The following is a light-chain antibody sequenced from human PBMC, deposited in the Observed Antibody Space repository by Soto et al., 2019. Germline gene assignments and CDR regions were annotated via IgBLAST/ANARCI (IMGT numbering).Light chain of an antibody. CDR3: SSYTSSSTLYV. CDR2: EVS. CDR1: SSDVGSYNL. V-gene: IGLV2-14*02. Sequence: QSALTQPASVYGSPGQSITISCTGTSSDVGSYNLVSWYQQHPGKAPKLMIYEVSNRPSGVSNRFSGSKSGNTASLTISGLQAEDEADYYCSSYTSSSTLYVFGTGTKLTVL. J-gene: IGLJ1*01.